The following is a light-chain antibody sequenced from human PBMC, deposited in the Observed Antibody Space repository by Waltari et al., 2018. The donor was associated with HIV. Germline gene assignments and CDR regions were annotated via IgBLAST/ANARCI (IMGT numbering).Light chain of an antibody. CDR2: EVS. Sequence: QSALTQPASVSGSPGQSITISCTGSNSDVGGYNSVSWYQQYPGKAPKLVIYEVSNRPSGVSNRFSGSKSGNTASLTISGLQSEDEAHYYCVSYTISSTVLFGGGTKVTVL. V-gene: IGLV2-14*01. J-gene: IGLJ2*01. CDR3: VSYTISSTVL. CDR1: NSDVGGYNS.